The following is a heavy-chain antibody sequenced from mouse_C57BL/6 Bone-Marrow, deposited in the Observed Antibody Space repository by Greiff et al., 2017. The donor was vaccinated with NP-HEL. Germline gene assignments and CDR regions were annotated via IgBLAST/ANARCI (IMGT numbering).Heavy chain of an antibody. D-gene: IGHD2-1*01. J-gene: IGHJ4*01. CDR2: IYPGNSDT. CDR1: GYTFTSYW. Sequence: EVQLQESGTVLARPGASVKMSCKTSGYTFTSYWLHWVKQRHGQGLEWIGAIYPGNSDTSYNQKFKGKAKLTAVTSASTAYMELSRLTNEDSAVYYCTYGNYYYAMDYWGQGTSVTVSS. V-gene: IGHV1-5*01. CDR3: TYGNYYYAMDY.